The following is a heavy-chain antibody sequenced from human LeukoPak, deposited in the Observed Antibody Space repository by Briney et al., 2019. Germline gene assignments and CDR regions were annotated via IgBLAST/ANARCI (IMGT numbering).Heavy chain of an antibody. J-gene: IGHJ4*02. CDR3: AREGVITLPALYYFDY. CDR1: GFTFSSYW. D-gene: IGHD3-10*01. V-gene: IGHV3-7*03. Sequence: GGSLRLACAASGFTFSSYWMNWARQAPGKGLEWVASINHNGNVNYYVDSVKGRFTISRDNAKNSLSLQMNSLRAEDTAVYYCAREGVITLPALYYFDYWGQGTLGTVSS. CDR2: INHNGNVN.